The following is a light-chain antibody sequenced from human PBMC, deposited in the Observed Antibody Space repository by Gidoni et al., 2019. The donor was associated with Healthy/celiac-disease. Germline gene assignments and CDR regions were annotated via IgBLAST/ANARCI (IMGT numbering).Light chain of an antibody. CDR1: QSISSW. CDR3: QQYNSYSPLT. CDR2: DAS. J-gene: IGKJ4*01. V-gene: IGKV1-5*01. Sequence: DIQMTQSPSTLSASVGDRVTITCRASQSISSWLAWYQQQPGKAPKLLIYDASSLESGVPSRFIGSGSGTEFTLTISSRQPDDFATYYCQQYNSYSPLTFGGGTKVEIK.